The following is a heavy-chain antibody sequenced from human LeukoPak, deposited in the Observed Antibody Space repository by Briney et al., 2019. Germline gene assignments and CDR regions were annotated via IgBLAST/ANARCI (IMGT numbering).Heavy chain of an antibody. D-gene: IGHD3-22*01. J-gene: IGHJ4*02. CDR2: IYYSGST. Sequence: PSETLSLTCTVSGGSISSGDYSWSWIRQPPGKGLEWIGYIYYSGSTYYNPSLKSRVTISVDTSKNQFSLKLSSVTAADTAVYYCASRSGYPAAHYFDYWGQGTLVTVSS. CDR1: GGSISSGDYS. CDR3: ASRSGYPAAHYFDY. V-gene: IGHV4-30-4*01.